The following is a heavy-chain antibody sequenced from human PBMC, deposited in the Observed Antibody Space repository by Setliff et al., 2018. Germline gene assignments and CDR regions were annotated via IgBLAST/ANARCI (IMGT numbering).Heavy chain of an antibody. CDR2: VFYSGDT. Sequence: SETLSLTCTVSGGSFSTHYWNWIRQTPEKGLEWIGFVFYSGDTRYNPSLKSRVTMSVDTSMNQFSLNLNSVTAADTAVYYCARDRTYYASGTYTRWFDYWGQGSLVTVSS. CDR1: GGSFSTHY. CDR3: ARDRTYYASGTYTRWFDY. J-gene: IGHJ4*02. D-gene: IGHD3-10*01. V-gene: IGHV4-59*11.